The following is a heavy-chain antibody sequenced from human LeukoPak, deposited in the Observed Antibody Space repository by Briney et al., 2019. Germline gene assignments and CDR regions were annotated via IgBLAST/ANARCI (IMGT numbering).Heavy chain of an antibody. CDR2: INPNSGGT. Sequence: ASVKVSCKASGYTFTGYYMHWVRQAPGQGLEWMGWINPNSGGTNYAQKFQGRVTMTRDTSISTAYMELSRLRSDDTAVYYCARGTNYYDSSLYFQHWGQGILVTVSS. J-gene: IGHJ1*01. V-gene: IGHV1-2*02. D-gene: IGHD3-22*01. CDR3: ARGTNYYDSSLYFQH. CDR1: GYTFTGYY.